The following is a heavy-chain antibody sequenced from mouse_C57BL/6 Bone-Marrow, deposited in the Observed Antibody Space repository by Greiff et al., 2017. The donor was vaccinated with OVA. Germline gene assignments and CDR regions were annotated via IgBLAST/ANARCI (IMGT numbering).Heavy chain of an antibody. CDR3: ARRGDDYPFAY. Sequence: QVQLQQPGAELVKPGASVKLSCKASGYTFTSYWMHWVKQRPGQGLEWIGMIHPNSGSTNYNEKFKSKATLTVDRSSSTAYMQLSSQTSEDSAVYYCARRGDDYPFAYWGQGTLVTVSA. V-gene: IGHV1-64*01. D-gene: IGHD2-4*01. J-gene: IGHJ3*01. CDR1: GYTFTSYW. CDR2: IHPNSGST.